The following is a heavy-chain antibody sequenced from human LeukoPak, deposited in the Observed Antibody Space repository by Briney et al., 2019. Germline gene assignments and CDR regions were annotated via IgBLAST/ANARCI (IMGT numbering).Heavy chain of an antibody. CDR2: INPNSGGT. CDR1: GYTFTGYY. V-gene: IGHV1-2*02. J-gene: IGHJ4*02. D-gene: IGHD3-9*01. Sequence: ASVKVSCKASGYTFTGYYMHWVRQAPGQGLEWMGWINPNSGGTNYAQKFQGRVTMTRGTSISTAYMELSRLRSDDTAVYYCARGGILTGYYGYWGQETLVTVSS. CDR3: ARGGILTGYYGY.